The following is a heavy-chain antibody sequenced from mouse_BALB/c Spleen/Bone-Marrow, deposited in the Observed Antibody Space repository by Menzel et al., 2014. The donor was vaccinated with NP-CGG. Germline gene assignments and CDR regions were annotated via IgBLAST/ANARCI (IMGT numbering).Heavy chain of an antibody. CDR2: IWSDGST. V-gene: IGHV2-6-2*01. J-gene: IGHJ4*01. D-gene: IGHD4-1*01. CDR1: GFSLTSYG. Sequence: VNVVESGPDLVAPSQSLSLTCTVSGFSLTSYGLHWVRQPPGKGLGWLGVIWSDGSTTYNSALKSRLSISKDNSKRQVLLKMNSLQTDDTAMYYCARSGTDYAMDYGGQGTSVTVSS. CDR3: ARSGTDYAMDY.